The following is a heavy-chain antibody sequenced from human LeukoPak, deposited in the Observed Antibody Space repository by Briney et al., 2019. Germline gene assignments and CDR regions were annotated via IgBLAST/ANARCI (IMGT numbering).Heavy chain of an antibody. D-gene: IGHD5-18*01. V-gene: IGHV4-34*01. J-gene: IGHJ2*01. Sequence: SETLSLTCAVYSGSFSGYYWSWIRQPPGKGLEWIGEINHSGSTNYNPSLKSRVTISVDTSKNQFSLKLTSVTAADTAVYYCARGVYNYGSDCYFDLWGRGTLVTVSS. CDR3: ARGVYNYGSDCYFDL. CDR1: SGSFSGYY. CDR2: INHSGST.